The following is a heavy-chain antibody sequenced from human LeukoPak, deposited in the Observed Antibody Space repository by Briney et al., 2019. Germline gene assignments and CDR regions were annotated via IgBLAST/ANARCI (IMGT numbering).Heavy chain of an antibody. CDR2: MNPNSGNT. D-gene: IGHD6-6*01. J-gene: IGHJ6*03. Sequence: ASVKVSCKASGSTFTSYDINWVRQATGQGLEWMGWMNPNSGNTGYAQKFQGRVTMTRNTSISTAYMELSSLRSEDTAVYYCARGRGGSSSSPKGYYYYMDVWGKGTTVTVSS. V-gene: IGHV1-8*01. CDR3: ARGRGGSSSSPKGYYYYMDV. CDR1: GSTFTSYD.